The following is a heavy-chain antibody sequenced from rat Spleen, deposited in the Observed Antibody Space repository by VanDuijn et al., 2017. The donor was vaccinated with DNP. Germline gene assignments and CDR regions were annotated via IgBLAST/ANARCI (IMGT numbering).Heavy chain of an antibody. CDR2: ISYDGTRT. CDR3: AKAGGYSPWYFDY. Sequence: EVQLVESGGGLVQPGRSLKLSCAASGFTFSNYDMAWVRQAPKKGLEWVATISYDGTRTYYRDSVKGRFTISRDYAKNTQYLQMDSLRSEETDTYYCAKAGGYSPWYFDYWGQGVMVTVSS. CDR1: GFTFSNYD. D-gene: IGHD1-11*01. J-gene: IGHJ2*01. V-gene: IGHV5S10*01.